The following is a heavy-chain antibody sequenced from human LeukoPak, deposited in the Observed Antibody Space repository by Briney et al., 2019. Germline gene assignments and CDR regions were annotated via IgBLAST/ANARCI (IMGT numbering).Heavy chain of an antibody. CDR3: AKDPSKPEFDYYDSSGYFYGMDV. J-gene: IGHJ6*02. V-gene: IGHV3-30*18. Sequence: GRSLRLSCAASGFTFSSYGMHWVRQAPGKGLEWVAVISYDGSNKYYADSVKGRFTISRDNSKNTLYLQMNSLRAEDTAVYYCAKDPSKPEFDYYDSSGYFYGMDVWGQGTTVTVSS. CDR1: GFTFSSYG. CDR2: ISYDGSNK. D-gene: IGHD3-22*01.